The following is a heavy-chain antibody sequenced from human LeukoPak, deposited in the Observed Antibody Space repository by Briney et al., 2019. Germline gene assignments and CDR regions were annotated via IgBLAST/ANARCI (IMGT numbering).Heavy chain of an antibody. CDR1: GFTFSSYW. J-gene: IGHJ4*02. CDR3: ARDPLGILWFGELPGD. D-gene: IGHD3-10*01. Sequence: GGSLRLSCAASGFTFSSYWMHWVRQAPGKGLVWVSRINTDGSSTSYADSVKGRFTISRDNAKNTLYLQMNSLRAGDTAVYYCARDPLGILWFGELPGDWGQGTLVTVSS. V-gene: IGHV3-74*01. CDR2: INTDGSST.